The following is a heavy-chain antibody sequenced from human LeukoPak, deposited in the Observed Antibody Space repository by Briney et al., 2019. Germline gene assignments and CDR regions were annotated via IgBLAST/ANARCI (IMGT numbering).Heavy chain of an antibody. CDR3: ARLKFYDSTGYSPGYYMDV. J-gene: IGHJ6*03. CDR2: IYPTGNT. D-gene: IGHD3-22*01. Sequence: SQTLSLTCSVSGGAIISYYWSWIRQPAGKGPEWIGRIYPTGNTDYNPSLKTQVTMSTDLSKKQFSLRLRSVTAADTAVYYCARLKFYDSTGYSPGYYMDVWGKGTAVTVSS. V-gene: IGHV4-4*07. CDR1: GGAIISYY.